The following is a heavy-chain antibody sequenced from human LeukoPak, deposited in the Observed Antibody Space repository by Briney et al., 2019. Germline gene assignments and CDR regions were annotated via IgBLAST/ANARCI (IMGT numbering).Heavy chain of an antibody. CDR2: ISGSGDST. CDR3: TRENYVPDS. Sequence: PGGSLRLSCAASGFTFSSYAMSWVRQAPGKGLEWVSAISGSGDSTYYGDSVKGRFTISRDNSKNTLYLQMNSLRAEDTAVYYCTRENYVPDSWGQGTLVTVSS. J-gene: IGHJ4*02. D-gene: IGHD3-10*02. CDR1: GFTFSSYA. V-gene: IGHV3-23*01.